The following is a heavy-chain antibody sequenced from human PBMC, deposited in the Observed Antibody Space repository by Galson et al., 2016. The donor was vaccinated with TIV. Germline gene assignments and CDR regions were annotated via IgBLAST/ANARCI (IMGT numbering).Heavy chain of an antibody. Sequence: SLRLSCAASGFTFNNYGMHWVRQTPGKGLDWVAFILYDGKSQFYGDSVKGRFTVSRDRSTNTMYLQMNNVRPDDTALYYCAKLSGYNGDWDAFDVWGQGTMVIVSS. J-gene: IGHJ3*01. D-gene: IGHD4-17*01. V-gene: IGHV3-30*02. CDR3: AKLSGYNGDWDAFDV. CDR2: ILYDGKSQ. CDR1: GFTFNNYG.